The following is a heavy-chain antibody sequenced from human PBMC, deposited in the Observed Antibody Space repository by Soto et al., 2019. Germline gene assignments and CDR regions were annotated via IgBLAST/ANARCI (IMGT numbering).Heavy chain of an antibody. D-gene: IGHD1-1*01. Sequence: WETLSLTCAVYGWSFSGYYWSWLRQPPGKGLEWIGEINHSGSPNYNPSLKSRVTISVDTSKNQFSLKMTSVTAADTAVYYCATANWSHHYFDPWGQGTQVTISS. CDR3: ATANWSHHYFDP. J-gene: IGHJ5*02. V-gene: IGHV4-34*01. CDR2: INHSGSP. CDR1: GWSFSGYY.